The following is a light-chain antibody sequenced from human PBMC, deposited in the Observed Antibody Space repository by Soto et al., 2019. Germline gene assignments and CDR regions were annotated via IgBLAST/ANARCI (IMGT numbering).Light chain of an antibody. Sequence: DIQMTQSPTSLSASVGDRVTITCRASQGIRNYVAWYQQIPGKAPKLLIYAASTLQSGVPSRFSGSGSVTDFTLTINVLQPEDVATYSCQKYSSVPVFGPGTKVEIK. CDR2: AAS. CDR1: QGIRNY. V-gene: IGKV1-27*01. J-gene: IGKJ3*01. CDR3: QKYSSVPV.